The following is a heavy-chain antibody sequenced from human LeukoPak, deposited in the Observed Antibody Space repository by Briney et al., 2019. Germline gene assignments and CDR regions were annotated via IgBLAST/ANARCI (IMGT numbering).Heavy chain of an antibody. CDR3: ARGYDSSGYYRYDWFDP. D-gene: IGHD3-22*01. V-gene: IGHV4-31*11. CDR2: IYYSGST. J-gene: IGHJ5*02. CDR1: GGSFSGYY. Sequence: SETLSLTCAVYGGSFSGYYWSWIRQHPGKGLEWIGYIYYSGSTYYNPSLKSRVTISVDTSKNQFSLKLSSVTAADTAVYYCARGYDSSGYYRYDWFDPWGQGTLVTVSS.